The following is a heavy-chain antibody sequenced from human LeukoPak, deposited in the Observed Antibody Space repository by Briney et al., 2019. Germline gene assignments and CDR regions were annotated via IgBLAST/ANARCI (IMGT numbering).Heavy chain of an antibody. CDR3: ARLSHQSTMTFDY. V-gene: IGHV4-61*08. J-gene: IGHJ4*02. CDR1: GGSISSGGYY. Sequence: TLSLTCTVSGGSISSGGYYWSWIRQPPGKGLEWIGYIYYSGSTNYNPSLKSRVTISVDTSKNQFSLKLSSVTAADTAVYYCARLSHQSTMTFDYWGQGTLVTVSS. CDR2: IYYSGST. D-gene: IGHD3-22*01.